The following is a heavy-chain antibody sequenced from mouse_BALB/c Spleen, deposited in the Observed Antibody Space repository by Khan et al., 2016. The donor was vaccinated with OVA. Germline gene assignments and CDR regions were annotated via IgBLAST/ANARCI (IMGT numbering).Heavy chain of an antibody. CDR3: AREGAYYRSDGWFAY. J-gene: IGHJ3*01. CDR2: IIPSNAYT. CDR1: GYTFTTYT. D-gene: IGHD2-14*01. V-gene: IGHV1-4*01. Sequence: VQLQQSGAELARPGASVKMSCKASGYTFTTYTIHWVKQRPGQGLEWIGYIIPSNAYTNYNQKLKDRATLTAAKSSSAAYMQLDSLTSDDSAVYVCAREGAYYRSDGWFAYWGQGTLVTVSA.